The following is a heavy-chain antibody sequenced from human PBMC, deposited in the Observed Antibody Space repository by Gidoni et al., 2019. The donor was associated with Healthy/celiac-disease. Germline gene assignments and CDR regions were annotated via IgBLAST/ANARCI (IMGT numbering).Heavy chain of an antibody. V-gene: IGHV3-30*18. CDR3: ANALSSSRGPDY. J-gene: IGHJ4*02. CDR2: ISYDGSKK. D-gene: IGHD6-13*01. CDR1: VFTFSSYG. Sequence: QVQLVASGVGVVQPGRSLRLSCAASVFTFSSYGMDWVRQAPGKGLEWVAVISYDGSKKYYADSVKGRFTIFRDKSKNTLYLQMNRLRAEDTAVYYCANALSSSRGPDYWGQGTLVTVSS.